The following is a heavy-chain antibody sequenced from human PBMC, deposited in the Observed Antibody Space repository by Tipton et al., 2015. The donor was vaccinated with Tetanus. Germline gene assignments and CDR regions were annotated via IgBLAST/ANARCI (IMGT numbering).Heavy chain of an antibody. V-gene: IGHV3-9*01. D-gene: IGHD4-23*01. J-gene: IGHJ5*02. CDR1: GFSFTTYG. CDR3: TKDLSPGGADR. Sequence: SLRLSCAASGFSFTTYGMHWVRQAPGKGLEWVSGILWNSARIDYADSVRGRFTISIDNARNSLYLEMDSLRAEDTALYYCTKDLSPGGADRWGQGTLVIVSS. CDR2: ILWNSARI.